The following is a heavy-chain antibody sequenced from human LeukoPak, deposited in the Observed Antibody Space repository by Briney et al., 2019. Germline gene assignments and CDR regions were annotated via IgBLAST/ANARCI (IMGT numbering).Heavy chain of an antibody. J-gene: IGHJ4*02. V-gene: IGHV4-31*03. CDR1: GGSISSGGYY. Sequence: SETLSLTCTVFGGSISSGGYYWSWIRQHPGKGLEWIGYIYYSGSTYYNPPLKSRVTISVDTSKNQFSLKLSSVTAADTAVYYCARTANRYSSSFDYWGQGTLVTVSS. CDR2: IYYSGST. D-gene: IGHD6-6*01. CDR3: ARTANRYSSSFDY.